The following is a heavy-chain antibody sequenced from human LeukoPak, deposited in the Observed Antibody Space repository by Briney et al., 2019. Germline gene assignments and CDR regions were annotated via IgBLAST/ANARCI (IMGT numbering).Heavy chain of an antibody. Sequence: GESLKISCKGSGYSFTSYWIGWVRQMPGKGLEWMGIIYPGDSDTRYSPSFQGQVTISADKSIGTAYLQWSSLKASDTAMYYCARPRGGYSYGTSIDNWFDPWGQGTLVTVSS. J-gene: IGHJ5*02. D-gene: IGHD5-18*01. CDR1: GYSFTSYW. CDR2: IYPGDSDT. V-gene: IGHV5-51*01. CDR3: ARPRGGYSYGTSIDNWFDP.